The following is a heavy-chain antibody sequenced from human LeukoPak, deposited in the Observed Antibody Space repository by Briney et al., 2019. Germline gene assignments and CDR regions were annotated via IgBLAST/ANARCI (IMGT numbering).Heavy chain of an antibody. V-gene: IGHV1-18*01. CDR2: ISAYSGNT. Sequence: ASVKVSCKASGYTFTSYGISWVRQAPGQGLEWMGWISAYSGNTNYAQKLQGRVTMTTDTSTSTAYMELRSLRSDDTAVYYCARDLFYSVSGTYYNVGRVFNYWGQGTLVTVSS. J-gene: IGHJ4*02. CDR3: ARDLFYSVSGTYYNVGRVFNY. D-gene: IGHD3-10*01. CDR1: GYTFTSYG.